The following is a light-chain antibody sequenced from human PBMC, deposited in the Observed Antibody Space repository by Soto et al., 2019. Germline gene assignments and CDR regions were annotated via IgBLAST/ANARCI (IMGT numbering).Light chain of an antibody. J-gene: IGKJ1*01. CDR3: QQYNNLPRT. CDR1: QNVNSN. V-gene: IGKV3-15*01. CDR2: GAS. Sequence: EIVMTKSPATLSVSPGERVTLSCRASQNVNSNLAWYQQKPGQAPRLLIYGASTRATSIAARFSGSGSGTEFTLIISSLLLEVFAFYYCQQYNNLPRTFGQGTKVDIK.